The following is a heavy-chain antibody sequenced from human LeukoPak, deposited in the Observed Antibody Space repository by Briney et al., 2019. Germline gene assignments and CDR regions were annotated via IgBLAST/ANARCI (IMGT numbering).Heavy chain of an antibody. V-gene: IGHV3-74*01. J-gene: IGHJ4*02. CDR1: GFTFSSYW. Sequence: GGSLRLSCAASGFTFSSYWMHWVRQAPGKGLVWVSRINTDGSSTSYADSVKGRFTISRDNAKNTLYLQMNSLRAEDTAVYYCAAQYYDFWSGYSPFDYGGQGTLVTVSS. CDR3: AAQYYDFWSGYSPFDY. D-gene: IGHD3-3*01. CDR2: INTDGSST.